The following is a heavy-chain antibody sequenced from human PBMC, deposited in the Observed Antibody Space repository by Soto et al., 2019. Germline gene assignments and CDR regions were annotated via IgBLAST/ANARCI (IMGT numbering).Heavy chain of an antibody. V-gene: IGHV4-30-4*01. CDR2: INYRAST. D-gene: IGHD3-3*01. CDR1: GGSISSGDYY. Sequence: QVQLQESGPGLVKPSQTLSLTCTVSGGSISSGDYYWSWIRQPPGKGLEWIGYINYRASTYYNPSLKSRIIISVDTSKNQFSLTLNSVTAADTAVYFCARGPLVFGFWFDPWGQGTLVTVSS. CDR3: ARGPLVFGFWFDP. J-gene: IGHJ5*02.